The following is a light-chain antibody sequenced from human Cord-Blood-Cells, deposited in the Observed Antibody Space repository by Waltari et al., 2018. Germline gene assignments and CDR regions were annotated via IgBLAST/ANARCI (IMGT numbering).Light chain of an antibody. CDR2: DVS. CDR1: SSDVGGYNY. V-gene: IGLV2-14*01. Sequence: QSALTQPASVSGFPGQSITISCTGTSSDVGGYNYVSWYQQHPGKAPKLMIYDVSKRPSGVSKRFAGSKSGNTASLTISGLQAEDEADYYCSSYTSSSPYVFGTGTKVTVL. J-gene: IGLJ1*01. CDR3: SSYTSSSPYV.